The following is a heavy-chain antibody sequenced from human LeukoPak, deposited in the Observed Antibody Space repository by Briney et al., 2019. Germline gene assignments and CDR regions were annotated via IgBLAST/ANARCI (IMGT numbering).Heavy chain of an antibody. J-gene: IGHJ4*02. CDR1: GGPISRSSYY. CDR3: ARPYGGNSADLWPFDY. D-gene: IGHD4-23*01. V-gene: IGHV4-39*01. Sequence: PSETLSLTCTVSGGPISRSSYYWGWIRQPPGKGLEWIGSIYYSGSTYYNPSLKSRVTISVDTSKNQFSLKLSSVTAADTAVYYCARPYGGNSADLWPFDYWGQGTLVTVSS. CDR2: IYYSGST.